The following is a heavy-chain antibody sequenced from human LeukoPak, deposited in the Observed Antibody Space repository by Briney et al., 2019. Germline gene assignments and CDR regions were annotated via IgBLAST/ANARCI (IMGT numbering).Heavy chain of an antibody. V-gene: IGHV3-23*01. CDR3: ANDLGWIQLTLG. D-gene: IGHD5-18*01. Sequence: GGSLRLSCAASGFSFSYHGRNWVRQAPGKGLEWVSGITGNGATTYYADSVKGRFTISRDNSRNTVYLQMNSLRAEDTAVYYCANDLGWIQLTLGRGQGTLVTVSS. J-gene: IGHJ4*02. CDR2: ITGNGATT. CDR1: GFSFSYHG.